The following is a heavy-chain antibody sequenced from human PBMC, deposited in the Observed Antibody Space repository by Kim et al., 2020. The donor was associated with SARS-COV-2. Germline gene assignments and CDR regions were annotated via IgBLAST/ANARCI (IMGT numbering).Heavy chain of an antibody. CDR2: ISDDGKNK. J-gene: IGHJ1*01. CDR1: GFTFRDYS. Sequence: GGSLRLSCAASGFTFRDYSLHWVRQAPGKGLEWVAAISDDGKNKYYADSVKGRFTISRDNSKRILNLRINSLRVEDTATYYCATDHCSHIVSCYLGRYFQHWGQGTLLTVSS. D-gene: IGHD2-21*01. CDR3: ATDHCSHIVSCYLGRYFQH. V-gene: IGHV3-30*04.